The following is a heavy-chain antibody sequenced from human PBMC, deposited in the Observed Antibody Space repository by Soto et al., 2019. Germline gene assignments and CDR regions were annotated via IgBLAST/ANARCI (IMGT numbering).Heavy chain of an antibody. D-gene: IGHD2-2*01. CDR3: EIAAYCSRTSLHRMDV. Sequence: ASVKVSCKTSGYSFSSYVVSWVRQAPGQGLEWMGWVSTYNSNTNYVQKLQGRVTRTTDTSKSTAHMELRSRTAYDPAVYEWEIAAYCSRTSLHRMDVQG. J-gene: IGHJ6*02. CDR1: GYSFSSYV. V-gene: IGHV1-18*01. CDR2: VSTYNSNT.